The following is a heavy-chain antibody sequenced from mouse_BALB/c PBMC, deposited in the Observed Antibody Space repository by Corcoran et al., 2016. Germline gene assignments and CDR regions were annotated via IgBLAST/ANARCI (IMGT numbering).Heavy chain of an antibody. CDR3: ARDGNPHWYFDV. J-gene: IGHJ1*01. V-gene: IGHV1S34*01. D-gene: IGHD2-1*01. CDR1: GYSFTGYY. CDR2: ISCYNGAT. Sequence: LVKTGASVKISCKASGYSFTGYYMHWDKQSHGKSLEWIGYISCYNGATSYNQKFKGKATFTVDTSSSTAYMQSNSLTSEDSAVYYCARDGNPHWYFDVWGAGTTVTVSS.